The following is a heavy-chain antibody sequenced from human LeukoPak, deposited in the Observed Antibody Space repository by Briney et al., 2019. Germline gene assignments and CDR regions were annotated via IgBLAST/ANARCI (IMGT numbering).Heavy chain of an antibody. Sequence: GGSLRLSCTASGFAFSVYAMSWLRQPPGKRLEWVSTINANSGTTSYAASVRGRFTISRDNSKNTLYLQLNTLRADDTATYYCAKPISGGLAVTADWFHPWGQGTLVVVSS. V-gene: IGHV3-23*01. CDR1: GFAFSVYA. D-gene: IGHD6-19*01. J-gene: IGHJ5*01. CDR2: INANSGTT. CDR3: AKPISGGLAVTADWFHP.